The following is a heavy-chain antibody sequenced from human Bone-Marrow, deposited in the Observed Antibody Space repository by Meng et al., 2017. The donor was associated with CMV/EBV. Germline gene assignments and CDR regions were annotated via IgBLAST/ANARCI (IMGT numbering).Heavy chain of an antibody. CDR2: IRSKTYGGTT. V-gene: IGHV3-49*04. CDR3: TRAVRTVTT. D-gene: IGHD4-11*01. J-gene: IGHJ4*02. CDR1: GFTFGDYA. Sequence: GESLKISCTASGFTFGDYAMSWVRQAPGKGLEWVGFIRSKTYGGTTEYATSVKGRFTISRDDSKSIAYLQMNSLKTEDTAVYYCTRAVRTVTTWGQGTLVPVSS.